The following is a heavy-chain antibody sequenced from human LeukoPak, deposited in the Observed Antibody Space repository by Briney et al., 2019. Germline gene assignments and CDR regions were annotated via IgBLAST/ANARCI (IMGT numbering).Heavy chain of an antibody. CDR3: ARAKTTHYYYYYMDV. CDR2: IKQDGSEK. CDR1: GFTFSSYW. J-gene: IGHJ6*03. D-gene: IGHD1-7*01. V-gene: IGHV3-7*01. Sequence: GGSLRLSCAASGFTFSSYWMSWVRQAPGKGLEWVANIKQDGSEKYYVDSVKGRFTISRDNAKNSLYLQMNSLRAEDTAVYYCARAKTTHYYYYYMDVWGEGTTVTVSS.